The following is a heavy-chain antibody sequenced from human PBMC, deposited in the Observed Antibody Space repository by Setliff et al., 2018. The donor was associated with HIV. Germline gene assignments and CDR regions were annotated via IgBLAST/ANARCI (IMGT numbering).Heavy chain of an antibody. CDR2: INHSGST. V-gene: IGHV4-39*01. CDR1: GGSISSGGYY. CDR3: AKTIGRYFDIFDN. J-gene: IGHJ4*02. Sequence: PSETLSLTCTVSGGSISSGGYYWSWIRQHPGKGLEWIGEINHSGSTNYNPSLKSRVTISVDTSKNQFSLKLSSVTAADTAVYYCAKTIGRYFDIFDNWGQGTLVTVSS. D-gene: IGHD3-9*01.